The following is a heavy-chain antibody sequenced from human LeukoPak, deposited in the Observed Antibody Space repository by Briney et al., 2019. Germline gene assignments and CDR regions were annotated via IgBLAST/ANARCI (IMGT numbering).Heavy chain of an antibody. CDR1: DYSISRGYY. CDR2: IYHSGSI. J-gene: IGHJ5*02. V-gene: IGHV4-38-2*02. CDR3: ARDRPLLGAWSWFDP. Sequence: SETLSLTCSVSDYSISRGYYWGWIRQPPGKGLEWIGTIYHSGSIYYNPSLNSRVTISVDTSKNQFSLKLSSVTAADTAVYYCARDRPLLGAWSWFDPWGQGTLVTVSS. D-gene: IGHD3-3*01.